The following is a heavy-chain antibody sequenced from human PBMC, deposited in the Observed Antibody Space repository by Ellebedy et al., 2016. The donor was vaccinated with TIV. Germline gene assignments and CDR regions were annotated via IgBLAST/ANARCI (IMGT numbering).Heavy chain of an antibody. Sequence: AASVKVSCKASGYTFTSYGISWVRQAPGQGLEWMGWISAYNGNTDYVQKLQGRVAMTTDTSTSTAYMELRSLRSDDTAVYFCARDLPPEYYYYYGMDVWGQGTTVTVSS. CDR2: ISAYNGNT. D-gene: IGHD1-14*01. CDR3: ARDLPPEYYYYYGMDV. V-gene: IGHV1-18*01. J-gene: IGHJ6*02. CDR1: GYTFTSYG.